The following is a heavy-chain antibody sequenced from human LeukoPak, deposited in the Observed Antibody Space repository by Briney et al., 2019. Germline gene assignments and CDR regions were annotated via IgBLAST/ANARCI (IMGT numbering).Heavy chain of an antibody. J-gene: IGHJ3*02. CDR3: AREAHYDFWSGYPPRSAFDI. V-gene: IGHV1-69*01. CDR1: GGTFSSCA. CDR2: IIPIFGTA. Sequence: SVKVSCKASGGTFSSCAISWVRQAPGQGLEWMGGIIPIFGTANYAQKFTGRVTITADESTSTAYMELSSLRSEDTAVYYCAREAHYDFWSGYPPRSAFDIWGQGTMVTVSS. D-gene: IGHD3-3*01.